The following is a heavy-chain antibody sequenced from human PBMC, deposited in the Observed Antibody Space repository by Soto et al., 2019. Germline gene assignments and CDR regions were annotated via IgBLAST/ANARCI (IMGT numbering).Heavy chain of an antibody. CDR2: IRSKAYGGTT. J-gene: IGHJ5*02. V-gene: IGHV3-49*04. CDR1: GFTFGDYA. CDR3: TRWKNWFDP. D-gene: IGHD1-1*01. Sequence: SLRLSCTASGFTFGDYAMSWVRQAPGKGLEWVGFIRSKAYGGTTEYAASVKGRFTISRDDSKSIAYLQMNSLKTEDTAVYYCTRWKNWFDPWGQGTLVTVSS.